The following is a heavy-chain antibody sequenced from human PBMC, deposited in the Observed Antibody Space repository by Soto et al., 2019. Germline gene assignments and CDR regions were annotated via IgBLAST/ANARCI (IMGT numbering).Heavy chain of an antibody. D-gene: IGHD1-7*01. V-gene: IGHV1-46*01. CDR1: GYTFTSYY. CDR3: ARDRPWNLGYYYYGMDV. J-gene: IGHJ6*02. CDR2: INPSGGST. Sequence: ASVKVSCKASGYTFTSYYMHWVRQAPGQGLEWMGIINPSGGSTSYAQKFQGRVTMTRDTSTSTVYMELSSLRSKDTAVYYCARDRPWNLGYYYYGMDVWGQGTTVTVSS.